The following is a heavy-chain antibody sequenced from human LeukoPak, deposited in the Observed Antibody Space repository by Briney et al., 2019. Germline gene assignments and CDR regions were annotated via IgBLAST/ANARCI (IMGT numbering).Heavy chain of an antibody. CDR3: AKDRAMYSYRSFDY. V-gene: IGHV3-23*01. CDR2: SSGSGDGT. Sequence: GGSLRLSCAASGFTFSRYAMSWVREAPRKGLEWVSGSSGSGDGTFYVDSVKGRCTISRDDSKNTLYLQMSSLRAEDTAVYYCAKDRAMYSYRSFDYWGQGPLVTASS. CDR1: GFTFSRYA. D-gene: IGHD5-18*01. J-gene: IGHJ4*02.